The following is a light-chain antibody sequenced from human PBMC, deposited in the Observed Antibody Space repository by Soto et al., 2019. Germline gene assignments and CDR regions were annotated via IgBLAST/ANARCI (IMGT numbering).Light chain of an antibody. CDR1: QSVSSSY. CDR3: QQYGSSPLT. V-gene: IGKV3-20*01. CDR2: GAS. Sequence: EIVLTQSPGTLSLSPGERATPSCRASQSVSSSYLAWYQQKPGQAPRLLIYGASSRATGIPDRFSGSGSGTDFTLTISRLEPEDFAVYYCQQYGSSPLTLGQGTRLEIK. J-gene: IGKJ5*01.